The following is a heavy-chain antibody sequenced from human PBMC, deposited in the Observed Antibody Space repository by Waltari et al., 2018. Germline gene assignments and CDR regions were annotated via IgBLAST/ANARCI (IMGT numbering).Heavy chain of an antibody. CDR3: ARDFHNWNY. D-gene: IGHD1-20*01. CDR2: ISSGGSTI. V-gene: IGHV3-48*03. J-gene: IGHJ4*02. CDR1: GFTFSSYE. Sequence: EVQLVESGGGLVQPGGSLRLSCAASGFTFSSYEMNWVRQAPGKGLEWVSYISSGGSTIDYADSVKGRFIISRDNAKNSLYLQMNSLRAEDTAVYYCARDFHNWNYWGQGTLVTVSS.